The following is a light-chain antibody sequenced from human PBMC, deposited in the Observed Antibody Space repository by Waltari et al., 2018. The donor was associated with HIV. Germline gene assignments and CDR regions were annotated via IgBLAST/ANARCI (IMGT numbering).Light chain of an antibody. V-gene: IGLV2-14*01. CDR3: SSYSSSITLYVV. Sequence: QSALTQPASVSGSPGQSITISCTGTSSDVGGCNYVSWYQHHPGKAPKLMISEVSNRPSGVSNRFSGSKSGNTASLTISGLQAEDEADYYCSSYSSSITLYVVFGGGTKLTVL. CDR2: EVS. CDR1: SSDVGGCNY. J-gene: IGLJ2*01.